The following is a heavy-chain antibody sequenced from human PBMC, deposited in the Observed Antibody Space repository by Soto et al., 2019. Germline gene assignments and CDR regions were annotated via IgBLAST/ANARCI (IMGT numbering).Heavy chain of an antibody. V-gene: IGHV1-18*01. CDR3: ARDQGFDWLSEGDYYYGMDV. D-gene: IGHD3-9*01. J-gene: IGHJ6*02. CDR1: GYTFTSYG. Sequence: ASVKVSCKASGYTFTSYGISWVRQAPGQGLEWMGWISAYNGNTNYAQKLQGRVTMTTDTSTSTAYMELRSLRSDDTAVYYCARDQGFDWLSEGDYYYGMDVWGQGTTVTVSS. CDR2: ISAYNGNT.